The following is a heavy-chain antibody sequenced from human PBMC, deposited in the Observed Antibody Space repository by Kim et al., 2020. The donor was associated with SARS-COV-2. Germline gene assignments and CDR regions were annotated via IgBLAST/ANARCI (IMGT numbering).Heavy chain of an antibody. J-gene: IGHJ4*02. V-gene: IGHV3-11*01. CDR3: AGLGSVGYYDDY. D-gene: IGHD1-26*01. CDR2: ISSSGSTI. Sequence: GGSLRLSWAASGFTFSDYYMSWIRQAPGKGLEWVSYISSSGSTIYYADSVKGRFTISRDNAKNSRYLQMNSLRAEDTAVYYCAGLGSVGYYDDYWGQGTLVTVSS. CDR1: GFTFSDYY.